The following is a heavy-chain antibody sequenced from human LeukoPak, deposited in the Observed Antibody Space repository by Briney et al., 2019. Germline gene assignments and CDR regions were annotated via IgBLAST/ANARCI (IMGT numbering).Heavy chain of an antibody. CDR2: INQDGSDK. D-gene: IGHD3-16*02. V-gene: IGHV3-7*01. J-gene: IGHJ1*01. CDR3: VRDPRSFHF. CDR1: GFTFGSHW. Sequence: GGSLRLSCAASGFTFGSHWMSWVRQALGKGLEWVADINQDGSDKHYVDSVKGRFTISRDNAESSLYLQVNSLRAEDTAVYYCVRDPRSFHFWGQGTLVTVSS.